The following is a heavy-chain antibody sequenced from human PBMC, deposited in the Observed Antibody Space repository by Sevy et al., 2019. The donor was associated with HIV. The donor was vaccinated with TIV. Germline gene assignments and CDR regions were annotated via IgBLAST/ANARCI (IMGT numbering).Heavy chain of an antibody. J-gene: IGHJ1*01. CDR2: IRGSGGST. V-gene: IGHV3-23*01. CDR3: AKVLIAAAGTGYFQD. Sequence: GGSLRLSCAASGFPFSSYTMSWVRQAPGKGLEWVSAIRGSGGSTYYADSVKGRFTISRDTSKNTLYLQMNSLRAEETALYYCAKVLIAAAGTGYFQDWGQGTLVTVSS. D-gene: IGHD6-13*01. CDR1: GFPFSSYT.